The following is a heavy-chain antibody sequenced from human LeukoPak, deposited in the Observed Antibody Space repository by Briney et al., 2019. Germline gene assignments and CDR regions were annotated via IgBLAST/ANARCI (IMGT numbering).Heavy chain of an antibody. CDR2: IYSGGST. J-gene: IGHJ4*02. V-gene: IGHV3-66*01. CDR1: EFSVGSNY. Sequence: GGSLRLSCAASEFSVGSNYMTWVRQAPGKGLEWVSLIYSGGSTYYADSVKGRFTISRDNSKNTLYLQMNSLRAEDTAVYYCARSSWIQLWSHLVWGQGTLVTVSS. D-gene: IGHD5-18*01. CDR3: ARSSWIQLWSHLV.